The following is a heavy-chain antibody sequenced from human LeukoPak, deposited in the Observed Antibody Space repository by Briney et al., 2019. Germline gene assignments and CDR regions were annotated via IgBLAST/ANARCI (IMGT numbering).Heavy chain of an antibody. D-gene: IGHD2-2*01. CDR1: GGSIRNSSFY. CDR3: ARGPPRVPWFDP. V-gene: IGHV4-39*07. J-gene: IGHJ5*02. Sequence: SETLSLTCAVSGGSIRNSSFYWGWIRQPPGKGLEWIGEINHSGSTNYNPSLKSRVTISVDTSKNQFSLKLSSVTAADTAVYYCARGPPRVPWFDPWGQGTLVTVSS. CDR2: INHSGST.